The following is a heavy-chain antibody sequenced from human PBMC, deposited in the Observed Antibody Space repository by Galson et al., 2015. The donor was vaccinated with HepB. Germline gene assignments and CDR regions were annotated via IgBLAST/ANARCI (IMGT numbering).Heavy chain of an antibody. CDR2: ISSSSSYT. J-gene: IGHJ3*02. CDR3: ARDSYDYVWGSYRHEGGGAFDI. Sequence: LRLSCAASGFTFSDYYVSWIRQAPGKGLEWVSYISSSSSYTNYAGSVKGRFTISRDNAKNSLYLQMNSLRAEDTAVYYCARDSYDYVWGSYRHEGGGAFDIWGQGTMVTVSS. V-gene: IGHV3-11*06. CDR1: GFTFSDYY. D-gene: IGHD3-16*02.